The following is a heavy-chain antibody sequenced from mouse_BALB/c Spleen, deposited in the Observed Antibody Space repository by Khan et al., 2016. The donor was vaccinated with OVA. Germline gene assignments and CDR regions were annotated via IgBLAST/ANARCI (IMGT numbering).Heavy chain of an antibody. CDR2: IISTGYT. CDR1: GDSFTTGY. CDR3: ARSTYRYAFVY. V-gene: IGHV3-8*02. Sequence: EVQLQESGPSLVKPSQTLSLTCSVTGDSFTTGYWNWIRKFPGNKLEYIGYIISTGYTYYYPSLKSRISITRHTSNNQHYLQLNSVTDEDTATYYCARSTYRYAFVYWGQGTLVTVSA. J-gene: IGHJ3*01. D-gene: IGHD2-14*01.